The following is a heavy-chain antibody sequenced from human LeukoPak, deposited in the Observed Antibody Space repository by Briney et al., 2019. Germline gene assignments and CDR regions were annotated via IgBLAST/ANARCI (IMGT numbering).Heavy chain of an antibody. CDR1: GSTFSSYG. CDR2: IWYDGSNK. CDR3: AKDDSVLKYYFDY. Sequence: GGSLRLSCAASGSTFSSYGMHWVRQAPGKGLEWVAVIWYDGSNKYYADSVKGRFTISRDNSKNTLYLQMNSLRAEDTAVYYCAKDDSVLKYYFDYWGQGTLVTVSS. J-gene: IGHJ4*02. V-gene: IGHV3-33*06. D-gene: IGHD3-22*01.